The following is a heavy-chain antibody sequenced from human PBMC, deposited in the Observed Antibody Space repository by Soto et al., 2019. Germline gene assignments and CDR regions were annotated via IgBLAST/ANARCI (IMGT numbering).Heavy chain of an antibody. V-gene: IGHV4-59*01. D-gene: IGHD6-19*01. CDR3: AKMGYSSGWFTFDY. Sequence: QVQLQESGPGLVKPSETLSLTCTVSGGSISSYYWSWIRQPPGKGLEWIGYIYYSGSTNYNPSLKSRFTISVDTCKNQFSLVLRSVTAADAAVYYCAKMGYSSGWFTFDYWGQGTLVTVSS. CDR1: GGSISSYY. J-gene: IGHJ4*02. CDR2: IYYSGST.